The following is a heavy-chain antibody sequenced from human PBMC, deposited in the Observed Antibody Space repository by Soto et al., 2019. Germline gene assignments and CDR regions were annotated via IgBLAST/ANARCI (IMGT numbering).Heavy chain of an antibody. J-gene: IGHJ4*02. CDR1: VGTFRPYT. V-gene: IGHV1-24*01. CDR2: FDPEDGET. Sequence: ASVKVSCQPSVGTFRPYTINWVRQAPRKGLEWMGGFDPEDGETIYAQKFQGRVTMTEDTSTDTAYMELSSLRSEYTAVYYCSTDLGYCISTSCYFDNWGQGTLVTVSS. D-gene: IGHD2-2*01. CDR3: STDLGYCISTSCYFDN.